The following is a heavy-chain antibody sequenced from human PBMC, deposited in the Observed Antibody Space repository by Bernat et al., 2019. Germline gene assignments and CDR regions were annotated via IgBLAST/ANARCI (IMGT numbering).Heavy chain of an antibody. V-gene: IGHV3-33*08. Sequence: VQLVESGGGLVQPGGSLRLSCTASGFTFSSYGMHWVRQAPGKGLEWVAVIWYDESNKYYADSVKGRFTISRDNSKNTLYLEMNSLRAEDTAVYYCARGYSSSSGVFDIWGQGTVVTVSS. CDR1: GFTFSSYG. D-gene: IGHD6-6*01. CDR2: IWYDESNK. J-gene: IGHJ3*02. CDR3: ARGYSSSSGVFDI.